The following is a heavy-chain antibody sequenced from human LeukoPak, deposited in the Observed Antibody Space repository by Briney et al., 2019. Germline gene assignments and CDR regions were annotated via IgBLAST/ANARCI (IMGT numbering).Heavy chain of an antibody. D-gene: IGHD3-3*01. J-gene: IGHJ4*02. V-gene: IGHV4-34*01. CDR3: ARGHDFWSGYRRREVDY. CDR1: GGSFSGYY. Sequence: SETLSLTCAVYGGSFSGYYWSWIRQPPGKGLEWIGEINHSGSTNCNPSLKSRVTISVDTSKNQFSLKLSSVTAADTAVYYCARGHDFWSGYRRREVDYWGQGTLVTVSS. CDR2: INHSGST.